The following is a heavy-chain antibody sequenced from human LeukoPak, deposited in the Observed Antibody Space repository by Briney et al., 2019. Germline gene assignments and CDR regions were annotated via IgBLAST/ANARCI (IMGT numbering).Heavy chain of an antibody. CDR1: GGSISSSSYY. CDR3: ARHDSYDSSAHDY. V-gene: IGHV4-39*01. D-gene: IGHD3-22*01. Sequence: SETLSLTCTVSGGSISSSSYYWGWIRQPPGKGLEWIGSIYYSGSTYYNPSLKSRVTISVDTSKNQFSLKLSPVTAADTAVYYCARHDSYDSSAHDYWGQGTLVTVSS. J-gene: IGHJ4*02. CDR2: IYYSGST.